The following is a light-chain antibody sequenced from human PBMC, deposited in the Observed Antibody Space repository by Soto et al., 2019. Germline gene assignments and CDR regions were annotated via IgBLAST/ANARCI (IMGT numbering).Light chain of an antibody. J-gene: IGKJ1*01. CDR3: QHYGSTPWT. Sequence: DIVLTQSPYTLSLSPLNRATLSCRSSQSLTNSYIAWYQVKPGQAPRLLIYDTSSRATGIPDRISGSGSGTDFTLTISRLEPEDFAVYYCQHYGSTPWTFGQGTKVDIK. CDR2: DTS. CDR1: QSLTNSY. V-gene: IGKV3-20*01.